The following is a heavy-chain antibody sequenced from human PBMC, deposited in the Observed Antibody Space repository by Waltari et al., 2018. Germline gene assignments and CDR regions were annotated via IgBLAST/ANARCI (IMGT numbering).Heavy chain of an antibody. J-gene: IGHJ4*02. Sequence: QLQLQESGPGLVKPSETLSLTCTVSGGSISSSSYYWGWIRPPPGKGLEWIGSIYYSGSTYYNPSLKSRVTISVDTSKNQFSLKLSSVTAADTAVYYCAREGYDSSGLYYFDYWGQGTLVTVSS. D-gene: IGHD3-22*01. V-gene: IGHV4-39*07. CDR2: IYYSGST. CDR1: GGSISSSSYY. CDR3: AREGYDSSGLYYFDY.